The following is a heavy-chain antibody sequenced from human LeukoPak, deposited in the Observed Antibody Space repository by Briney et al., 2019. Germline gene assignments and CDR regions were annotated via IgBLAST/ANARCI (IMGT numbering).Heavy chain of an antibody. CDR3: ARLPRGLIRSY. D-gene: IGHD3-16*01. CDR1: GFTFSSYE. Sequence: GSLRLSCAASGFTFSSYEMNWVRQPPGKGLEWIGTIYHGGSTDSYTGRTYYKSSLKSRVTISVDTSNNQFSLTMASVTAADTAVYYCARLPRGLIRSYWGQGILVTVSS. CDR2: IYHGGST. J-gene: IGHJ4*02. V-gene: IGHV4-59*08.